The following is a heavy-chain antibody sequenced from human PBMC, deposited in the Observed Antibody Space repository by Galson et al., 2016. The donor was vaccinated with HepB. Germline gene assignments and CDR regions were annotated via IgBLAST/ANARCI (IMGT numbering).Heavy chain of an antibody. J-gene: IGHJ5*02. V-gene: IGHV4-59*01. CDR1: GGSIGTYY. D-gene: IGHD4-17*01. Sequence: SETLSLTCTVSGGSIGTYYWSWLRQPPGKGLEWIGYIFYTGSTNYNPSLKRRVTISLDTSKNQFSLKLSSMTAADTAVYYCARVLTTVTTQALGFDPSGQGTLVTVSS. CDR3: ARVLTTVTTQALGFDP. CDR2: IFYTGST.